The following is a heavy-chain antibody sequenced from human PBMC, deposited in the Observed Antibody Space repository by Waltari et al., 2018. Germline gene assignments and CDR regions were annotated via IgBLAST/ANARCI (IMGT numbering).Heavy chain of an antibody. CDR2: VHRSGRT. D-gene: IGHD2-15*01. Sequence: QVQLQESGPGLVKPSGTLSLTCAISGDSMSGNYWWSWVRQPPGKGLEGIGQVHRSGRTHYNPPLESRVTVSIDTSSSQFSLEVTSATAADTALYFCARDRGRGLYLDSWGRGILVTVSP. J-gene: IGHJ4*02. CDR1: GDSMSGNYW. V-gene: IGHV4-4*02. CDR3: ARDRGRGLYLDS.